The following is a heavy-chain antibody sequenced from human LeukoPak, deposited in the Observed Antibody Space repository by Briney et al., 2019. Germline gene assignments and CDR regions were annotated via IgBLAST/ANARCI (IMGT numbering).Heavy chain of an antibody. J-gene: IGHJ6*03. CDR1: GGTFSSNA. CDR3: ARSFGSGYDYYYYFMDV. CDR2: IIPIFGTA. V-gene: IGHV1-69*06. Sequence: ASVKVSCRASGGTFSSNAISWVRQAPGQGLEWMGWIIPIFGTANYAQKFQGRVTITADKSTSTAYMELSSLRSEDTAVYFCARSFGSGYDYYYYFMDVWGKGTTVTVSS. D-gene: IGHD5-12*01.